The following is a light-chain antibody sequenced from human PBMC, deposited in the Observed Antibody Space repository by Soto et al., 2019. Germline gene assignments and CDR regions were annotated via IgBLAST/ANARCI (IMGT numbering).Light chain of an antibody. J-gene: IGLJ2*01. CDR3: QTWGTGIQV. V-gene: IGLV4-69*01. CDR2: LNSDGSH. Sequence: QSVLTQSPSASASLGASVKLTCTLSSGHSNYDIAWHQQQPEKGPRYLMKLNSDGSHSKGDGIPDRFSGSSSGAERYLTISSLQSEHEADYYCQTWGTGIQVFGGGTKLTVL. CDR1: SGHSNYD.